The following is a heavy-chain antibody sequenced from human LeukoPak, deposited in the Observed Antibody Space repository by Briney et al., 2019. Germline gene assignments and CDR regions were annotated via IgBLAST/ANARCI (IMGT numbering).Heavy chain of an antibody. Sequence: SETLSLTCTISGPPISNYYGSWIRQPPGEGLECIGYIYYSGGPIYHPSLKSRVPISVDTSKSQYSLKLTSVTAADTAVYYCARCIAVTDTPGSYRFDYWGQGTLVTVSS. CDR2: IYYSGGP. CDR1: GPPISNYY. J-gene: IGHJ4*02. CDR3: ARCIAVTDTPGSYRFDY. V-gene: IGHV4-59*01. D-gene: IGHD6-19*01.